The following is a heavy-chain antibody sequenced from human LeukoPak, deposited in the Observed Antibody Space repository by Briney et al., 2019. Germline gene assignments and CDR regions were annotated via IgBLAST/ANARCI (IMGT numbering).Heavy chain of an antibody. CDR2: INHSGST. J-gene: IGHJ4*02. D-gene: IGHD2-15*01. Sequence: SETLSLTCAVYGGSFSGYYWCWIRQPPGKGLEWIGEINHSGSTNYNPSLKSRVTISVDTSKNQFSLKLSSVTAADTAVYYCARGGVFGSGLPGRYIDYWGQGTLVTVSS. V-gene: IGHV4-34*01. CDR1: GGSFSGYY. CDR3: ARGGVFGSGLPGRYIDY.